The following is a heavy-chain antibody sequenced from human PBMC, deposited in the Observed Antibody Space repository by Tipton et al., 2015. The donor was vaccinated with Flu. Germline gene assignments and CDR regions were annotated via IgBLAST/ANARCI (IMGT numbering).Heavy chain of an antibody. CDR3: ARGPLRDGYGYNWFDP. Sequence: QLVQSGAEVKKPGASVKVSCKASGYTFTSYYIHWVRQAPGQGLEWMGIINPSGGSTSYPQKFQGRVTMTRDTSTSTVYMELSSLRSEDPAVYYCARGPLRDGYGYNWFDPWGQGTLVTVSS. V-gene: IGHV1-46*01. CDR2: INPSGGST. CDR1: GYTFTSYY. J-gene: IGHJ5*02. D-gene: IGHD5-24*01.